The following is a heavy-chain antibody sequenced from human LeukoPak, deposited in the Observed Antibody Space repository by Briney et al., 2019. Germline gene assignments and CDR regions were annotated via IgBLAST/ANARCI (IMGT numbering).Heavy chain of an antibody. J-gene: IGHJ6*03. CDR1: GGTFSSYA. V-gene: IGHV1-69*13. Sequence: GASVKVSRKASGGTFSSYAISWVRQAPGQGLEWMGGIIPIFGTANYAQRFQGRVTITADESTSTAYMELSSLRSEDTAVYYCASLPAPFWSGYPYYYYYMDVWGKGTTVTVSS. D-gene: IGHD3-3*01. CDR3: ASLPAPFWSGYPYYYYYMDV. CDR2: IIPIFGTA.